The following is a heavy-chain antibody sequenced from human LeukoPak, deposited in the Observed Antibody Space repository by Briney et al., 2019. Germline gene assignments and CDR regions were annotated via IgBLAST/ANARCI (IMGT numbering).Heavy chain of an antibody. CDR3: ARGSTSSVSEWFDP. CDR2: ISYDGTNK. V-gene: IGHV3-30*04. CDR1: AFTFSIYA. J-gene: IGHJ5*02. D-gene: IGHD6-6*01. Sequence: GGSLRLSCAASAFTFSIYAMHWVRQAPGKGLEWVAVISYDGTNKYYADPVKGRFTISRDNSKNTLYLQMSSLRGEDTAVYYCARGSTSSVSEWFDPWGQGTLVTVSS.